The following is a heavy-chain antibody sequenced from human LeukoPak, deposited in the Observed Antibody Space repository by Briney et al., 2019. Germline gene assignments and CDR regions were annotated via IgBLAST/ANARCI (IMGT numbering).Heavy chain of an antibody. D-gene: IGHD6-13*01. CDR2: IYYSGST. Sequence: SETLSLTCTVSGGSISSYYRSWIRQPPGKGLEWIGYIYYSGSTNYNPSLKSRVTISVDTSKNQFSLKLSSVTAADTAVYYCARTTEAHSWRTRYYDYYMDVWGKGTTVTVSS. V-gene: IGHV4-59*01. J-gene: IGHJ6*03. CDR1: GGSISSYY. CDR3: ARTTEAHSWRTRYYDYYMDV.